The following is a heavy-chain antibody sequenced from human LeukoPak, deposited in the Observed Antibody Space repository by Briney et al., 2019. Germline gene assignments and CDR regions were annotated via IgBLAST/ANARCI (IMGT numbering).Heavy chain of an antibody. D-gene: IGHD3-10*01. CDR1: GFTFSSYA. V-gene: IGHV3-23*01. CDR2: ISGSGGRT. Sequence: GGSLRLFCAVSGFTFSSYAMRWVGQAPGKGGEWVSAISGSGGRTYYEDSVKGGINISRDNSKYTLYLQMNSLRAQDTTVYYCAKVYYGSGIYYYSWGQGTLFSVSS. J-gene: IGHJ4*02. CDR3: AKVYYGSGIYYYS.